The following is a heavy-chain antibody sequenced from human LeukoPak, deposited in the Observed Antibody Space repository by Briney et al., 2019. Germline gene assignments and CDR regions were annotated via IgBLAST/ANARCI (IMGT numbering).Heavy chain of an antibody. CDR1: GGTFSSYA. CDR2: IIPIFGTA. D-gene: IGHD1-1*01. Sequence: ASVKVSCKASGGTFSSYAISWVRQAPGQGLEWMGGIIPIFGTANYAQKFQGRVTITADESTSTAYMELSRLRSEDTAVYYCARNERFHYYYGMDVWGQGTTVTVSS. J-gene: IGHJ6*02. V-gene: IGHV1-69*13. CDR3: ARNERFHYYYGMDV.